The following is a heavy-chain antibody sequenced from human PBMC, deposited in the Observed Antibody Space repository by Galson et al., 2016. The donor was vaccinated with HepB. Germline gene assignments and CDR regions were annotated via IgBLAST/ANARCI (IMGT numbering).Heavy chain of an antibody. CDR3: PRLKTGGWFDS. CDR2: IFPHDSDT. V-gene: IGHV5-51*01. D-gene: IGHD3-9*01. CDR1: DYNFTRHW. Sequence: QSGAEVKKPGESLKISCQSTDYNFTRHWIGWVRQMPGKGLEWMGVIFPHDSDTIYSPSLQGRVSISVDTSINTAYLQWDSGEASDTARYYCPRLKTGGWFDSWGRGTLVTVST. J-gene: IGHJ5*01.